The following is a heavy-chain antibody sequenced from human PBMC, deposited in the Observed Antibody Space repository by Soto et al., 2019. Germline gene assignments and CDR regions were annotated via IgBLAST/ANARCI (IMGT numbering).Heavy chain of an antibody. CDR3: ARELRGMITFGGVYFDY. CDR1: GFTFSSYA. Sequence: QVQLVESGGGVVQPGRSLRLSCAASGFTFSSYAMHWVRQAPGKGLEWVAVISYDGSNKYYADSVKGRFISSRDNSKNTLYLQMNSLRAEDTAVYYCARELRGMITFGGVYFDYWGQGTLVTVSS. CDR2: ISYDGSNK. V-gene: IGHV3-30-3*01. J-gene: IGHJ4*02. D-gene: IGHD3-16*01.